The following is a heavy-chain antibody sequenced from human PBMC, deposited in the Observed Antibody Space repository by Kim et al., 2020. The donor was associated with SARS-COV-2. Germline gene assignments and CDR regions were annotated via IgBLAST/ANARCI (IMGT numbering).Heavy chain of an antibody. D-gene: IGHD3-10*01. Sequence: SETLSLTCTVSGGSISSSSFYWGWIRQPPGKGLEWIGSIYYDGSTYYNPSLKGRVIVSVDTSKNQFSLKLSSVTAADTAVFYCARHKLVVMDYGSGTYHNWFDPWGQGTLVTVSS. J-gene: IGHJ5*02. CDR1: GGSISSSSFY. CDR3: ARHKLVVMDYGSGTYHNWFDP. V-gene: IGHV4-39*01. CDR2: IYYDGST.